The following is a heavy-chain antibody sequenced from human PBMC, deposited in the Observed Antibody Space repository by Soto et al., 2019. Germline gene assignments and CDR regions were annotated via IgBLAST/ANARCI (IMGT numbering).Heavy chain of an antibody. CDR3: ATVVPAAIYYYYYGMDV. D-gene: IGHD2-2*01. CDR1: GYTFTSYA. V-gene: IGHV1-3*01. J-gene: IGHJ6*02. CDR2: INAGNGNT. Sequence: VSVKVSCKASGYTFTSYAMHWVRQAPGQRLEWMGWINAGNGNTKYSQKFQGRVTITRDTSASTAYMELSSLRSEDTAVYYCATVVPAAIYYYYYGMDVWGQGTTVTVSS.